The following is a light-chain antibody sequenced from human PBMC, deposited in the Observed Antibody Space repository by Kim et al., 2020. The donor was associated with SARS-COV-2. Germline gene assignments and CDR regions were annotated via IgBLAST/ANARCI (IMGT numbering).Light chain of an antibody. Sequence: SYELTQPPSVSVAPGKTARITCGGNNIGSRSVYWYQHRPGQAPILVIYYDNDRPSGIPDRFSGSNSGNTATLTISRVEAGDEADYYCQGWDRISDHWVFG. CDR3: QGWDRISDHWV. CDR1: NIGSRS. J-gene: IGLJ3*02. CDR2: YDN. V-gene: IGLV3-21*04.